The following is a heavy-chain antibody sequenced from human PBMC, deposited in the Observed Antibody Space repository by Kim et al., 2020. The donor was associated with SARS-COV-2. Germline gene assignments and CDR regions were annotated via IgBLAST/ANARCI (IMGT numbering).Heavy chain of an antibody. CDR3: ARGGVVTIDY. CDR1: GGSFSGYY. D-gene: IGHD2-21*02. CDR2: INHSGST. Sequence: SETLSLTCAVYGGSFSGYYWSWIRQPPGKGLEWIGEINHSGSTNYNPSLKSRVTISVDTSKNQFSLKLSSVTAADTAVYYCARGGVVTIDYWGQGTLVTVSP. J-gene: IGHJ4*02. V-gene: IGHV4-34*01.